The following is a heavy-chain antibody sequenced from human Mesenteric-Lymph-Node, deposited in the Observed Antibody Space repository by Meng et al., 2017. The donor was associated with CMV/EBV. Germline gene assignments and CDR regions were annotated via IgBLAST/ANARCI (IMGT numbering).Heavy chain of an antibody. J-gene: IGHJ4*02. V-gene: IGHV3-7*01. Sequence: GGSLRLSCAASGFTFSSYWMSWVRQAPGKGLEWVANIKQDGSEKYYVDSVKGRFTISRDNAKNSLYLQMTSLRAEDTAVYYCARAIWVAAAESLGYWGQGTLVTVSS. CDR3: ARAIWVAAAESLGY. CDR2: IKQDGSEK. D-gene: IGHD6-13*01. CDR1: GFTFSSYW.